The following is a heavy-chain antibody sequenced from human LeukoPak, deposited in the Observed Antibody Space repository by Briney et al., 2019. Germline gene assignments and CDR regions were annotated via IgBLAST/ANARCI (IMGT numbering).Heavy chain of an antibody. J-gene: IGHJ5*02. CDR3: ARGSHYYLNWFDP. D-gene: IGHD3-22*01. Sequence: SETLSLTCTVSGGSIRNNYWSWVRQPAGRGLEWLGHIYATGSTNYNPSLRSRVTMSVDKSKNQFSLKLSSVTAADTAVYYCARGSHYYLNWFDPWGQGTLVTVSS. CDR1: GGSIRNNY. CDR2: IYATGST. V-gene: IGHV4-4*07.